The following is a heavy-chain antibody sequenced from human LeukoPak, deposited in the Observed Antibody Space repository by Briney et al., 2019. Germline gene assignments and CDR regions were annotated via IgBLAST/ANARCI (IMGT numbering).Heavy chain of an antibody. V-gene: IGHV4-4*02. Sequence: SETLSLTCAVSGGSISSSNWWSWVRQPPGKGLEWIGEIYHSGSTNYNPSLKSRVAISVDKSKNQFPLKLSSVTAADTAVYYCARGGVASYGDYVRWFDPWGQGTLVTVSS. J-gene: IGHJ5*02. D-gene: IGHD4-17*01. CDR3: ARGGVASYGDYVRWFDP. CDR1: GGSISSSNW. CDR2: IYHSGST.